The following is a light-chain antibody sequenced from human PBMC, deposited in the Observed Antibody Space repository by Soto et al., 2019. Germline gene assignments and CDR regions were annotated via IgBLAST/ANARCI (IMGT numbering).Light chain of an antibody. Sequence: QSVLTQPPSVAGAPGQRVTISDTGSSSNIGAGYDVHWYQQLPGTAPKLLLYNDHNRPSGVPDRISGSKSGTSASLAITGHQAEDEADYYCQSYDSSLSGYVFGTGTKLTVL. J-gene: IGLJ1*01. V-gene: IGLV1-40*01. CDR2: NDH. CDR1: SSNIGAGYD. CDR3: QSYDSSLSGYV.